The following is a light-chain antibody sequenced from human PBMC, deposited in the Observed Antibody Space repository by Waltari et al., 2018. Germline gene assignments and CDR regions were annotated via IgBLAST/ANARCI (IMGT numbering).Light chain of an antibody. J-gene: IGKJ4*01. CDR2: GAS. CDR3: HLYGSART. V-gene: IGKV3-20*01. CDR1: QSVSNNY. Sequence: NVLTQSPGTLSLSPGERATLSCRASQSVSNNYLAWYQHQPGHAPRLLISGASGRATGIPDRFSGSGSGTDFTLTISRLEPEDSAVYFCHLYGSARTFGGGTKVEIK.